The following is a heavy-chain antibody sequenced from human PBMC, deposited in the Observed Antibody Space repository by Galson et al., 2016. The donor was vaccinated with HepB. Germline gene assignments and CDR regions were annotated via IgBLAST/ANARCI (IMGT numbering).Heavy chain of an antibody. CDR1: GDSVSTNIAS. J-gene: IGHJ3*02. D-gene: IGHD2-15*01. V-gene: IGHV6-1*01. CDR2: TYYRPKWYN. CDR3: ARRSAPLGNFDI. Sequence: CAISGDSVSTNIASWNWIRQSPSRGLEWLGRTYYRPKWYNEYALSVRSRITITPDTSKNQFSLQLNSVTPEDTAVYFCARRSAPLGNFDIWGQGTAVTVSS.